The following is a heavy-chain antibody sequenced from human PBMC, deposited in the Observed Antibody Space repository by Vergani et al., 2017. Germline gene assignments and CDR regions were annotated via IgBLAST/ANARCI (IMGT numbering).Heavy chain of an antibody. Sequence: QVQLVQSGAEVQKPGASVKVSCKASGYTFTSYYMHWVRQAPGQGLEWMGIINPSGGSTSYAQKFQGRVTMTRDTSTSTVDMELSSLRSEDTAVYYCARDRRYGSSTSCYVGRDWFDPWGQGTLVTVSS. CDR3: ARDRRYGSSTSCYVGRDWFDP. CDR1: GYTFTSYY. V-gene: IGHV1-46*01. J-gene: IGHJ5*02. CDR2: INPSGGST. D-gene: IGHD2-2*01.